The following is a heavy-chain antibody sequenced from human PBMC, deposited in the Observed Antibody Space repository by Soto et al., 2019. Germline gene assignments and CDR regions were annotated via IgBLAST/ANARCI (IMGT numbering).Heavy chain of an antibody. Sequence: GESLKIGCKGSGYSFTSYWIGWVRQMPGKGLEWMGIIYPGDSDTRYSPSFQGQVTISADKSIGTAYLQWSSLKASDTAMYYCAMGGYEMATFNDDDYYVMDVWGQGTTDTVPS. V-gene: IGHV5-51*01. CDR3: AMGGYEMATFNDDDYYVMDV. J-gene: IGHJ6*02. D-gene: IGHD5-12*01. CDR2: IYPGDSDT. CDR1: GYSFTSYW.